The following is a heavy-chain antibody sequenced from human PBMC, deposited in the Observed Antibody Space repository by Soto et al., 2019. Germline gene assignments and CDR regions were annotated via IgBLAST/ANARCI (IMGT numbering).Heavy chain of an antibody. D-gene: IGHD3-10*01. J-gene: IGHJ6*03. CDR3: ARLTMVRGVISSSYYYYYMDV. Sequence: SDTLSLTCTVSGGSISSYYWSWIRQPPGKGLEWIGYIYYSGSTNYNPSLKSRVTISVDTSKNQFSLKLSSVTAADTAVYYCARLTMVRGVISSSYYYYYMDVWGKGTTVTVSS. V-gene: IGHV4-59*08. CDR2: IYYSGST. CDR1: GGSISSYY.